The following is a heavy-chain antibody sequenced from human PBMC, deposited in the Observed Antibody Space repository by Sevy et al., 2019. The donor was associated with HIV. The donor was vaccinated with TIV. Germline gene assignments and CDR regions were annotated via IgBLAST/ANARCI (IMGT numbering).Heavy chain of an antibody. CDR1: GFSFSGYN. Sequence: GGSLRLSCAASGFSFSGYNMNWVRQAPGKGLEWVSYLSSSTSTIHYADSVKGRFTISRDNAKKSLFLQMNSLRDEDTAVYYCARDSSWNYDSYFYGMDVWGQGTTVTVSS. CDR3: ARDSSWNYDSYFYGMDV. V-gene: IGHV3-48*02. J-gene: IGHJ6*02. D-gene: IGHD1-7*01. CDR2: LSSSTSTI.